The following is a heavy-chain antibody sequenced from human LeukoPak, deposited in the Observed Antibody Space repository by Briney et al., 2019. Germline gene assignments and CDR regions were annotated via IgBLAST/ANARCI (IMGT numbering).Heavy chain of an antibody. V-gene: IGHV3-30-3*01. CDR3: ARGVARSSTSSVDY. Sequence: PGTSLRLSCAASGFTFSSSTLHWVRQAPGQGLEWVAVILYDGSNKYYTDSVKDRFTISRDNSKNTLYLQINSLRAEDTALYYCARGVARSSTSSVDYWGQGTLVTVSS. J-gene: IGHJ4*02. CDR1: GFTFSSST. D-gene: IGHD2-2*01. CDR2: ILYDGSNK.